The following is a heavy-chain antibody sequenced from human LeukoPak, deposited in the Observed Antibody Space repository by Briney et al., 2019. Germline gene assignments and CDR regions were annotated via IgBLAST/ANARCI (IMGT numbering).Heavy chain of an antibody. CDR1: GFTFSSYA. J-gene: IGHJ4*02. Sequence: GGSLRLSCAASGFTFSSYAMSWVRQAPGKGLERVSTISGSGGSTYYADSVKGRFTISRDNSKNTLYLQMNSLRAEDTAVYYCAKGGLHIAARLPFFDYWGQGTLVTVSS. V-gene: IGHV3-23*01. CDR3: AKGGLHIAARLPFFDY. D-gene: IGHD6-6*01. CDR2: ISGSGGST.